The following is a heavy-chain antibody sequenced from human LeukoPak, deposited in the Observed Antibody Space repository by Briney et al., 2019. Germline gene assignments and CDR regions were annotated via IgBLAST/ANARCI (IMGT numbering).Heavy chain of an antibody. D-gene: IGHD3-10*01. CDR3: AKKYKGVFPFDY. CDR1: GFTFSSYA. V-gene: IGHV3-23*01. CDR2: ISGSGGTT. J-gene: IGHJ4*02. Sequence: LAGGSLRLSCAASGFTFSSYAMSWVRQAPGKGLEWVSAISGSGGTTYYADSVKGRFTISRDNSKNTLYLQMNSLRAEDTAVYYCAKKYKGVFPFDYWGEGTLVTVSS.